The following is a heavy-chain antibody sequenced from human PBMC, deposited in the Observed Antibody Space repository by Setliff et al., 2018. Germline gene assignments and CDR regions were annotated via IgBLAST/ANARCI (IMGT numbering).Heavy chain of an antibody. CDR3: AREIAAASWFDP. D-gene: IGHD6-13*01. J-gene: IGHJ5*02. CDR1: GYTFTSYY. Sequence: ASVKVSCKASGYTFTSYYMHWVRQAPGQGLEWMGIINPGGGSASVVDNFQDRVTMTRDTSTSTVYLDLSSLRSEDTAMYYCAREIAAASWFDPWGQGTLVTVSS. V-gene: IGHV1-46*01. CDR2: INPGGGSA.